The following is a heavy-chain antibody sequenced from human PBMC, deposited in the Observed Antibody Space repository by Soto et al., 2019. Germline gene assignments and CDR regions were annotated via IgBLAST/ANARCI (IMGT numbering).Heavy chain of an antibody. V-gene: IGHV3-23*01. Sequence: ESGGGLVQPGGSLRLSCAASGFTFSSYAMSWVRQAPGKGLEWVSAISGSGGSTYYADSVKGRFTISRDNSKNTLYLQMNSLRAEDTAVYYCAKDPNDSSGYYLSYFDYWGQGTLVTVSS. J-gene: IGHJ4*02. D-gene: IGHD3-22*01. CDR3: AKDPNDSSGYYLSYFDY. CDR1: GFTFSSYA. CDR2: ISGSGGST.